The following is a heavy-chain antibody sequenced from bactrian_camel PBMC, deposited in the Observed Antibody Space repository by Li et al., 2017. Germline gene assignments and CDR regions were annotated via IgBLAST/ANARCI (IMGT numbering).Heavy chain of an antibody. J-gene: IGHJ4*01. Sequence: HVQLVESGGGSVQPGGSLKLSCAVSGVTIKRLSMAWFRQNPGKEREAIAYTGSEPITVYADSVKGRFTISQDNAKNTLYLQMDSLSPEDTAMYYCAAKARNIRANCLLVSKSIFNYAQGTQVTVS. CDR2: TGSEPIT. V-gene: IGHV3S55*01. D-gene: IGHD5*01. CDR1: GVTIKRLS.